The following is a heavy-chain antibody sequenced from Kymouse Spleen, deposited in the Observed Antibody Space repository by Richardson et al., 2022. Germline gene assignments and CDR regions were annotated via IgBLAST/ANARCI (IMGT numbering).Heavy chain of an antibody. V-gene: IGHV3-33*01. J-gene: IGHJ4*02. CDR2: IWYDGSNK. CDR3: ARGYSYGPYFDY. Sequence: QVQLVESGGGVVQPGRSLRLSCAASGFTFSSYGMHWVRQAPGKGLEWVAVIWYDGSNKYYADSVKGRFTISRDNSKNTLYLQMNSLRAEDTAVYYCARGYSYGPYFDYWGQGTLVTVSS. CDR1: GFTFSSYG. D-gene: IGHD5-18,IGHD5-18*01.